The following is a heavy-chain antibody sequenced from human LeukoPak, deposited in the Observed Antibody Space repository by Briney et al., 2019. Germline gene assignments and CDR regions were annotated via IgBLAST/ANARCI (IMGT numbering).Heavy chain of an antibody. CDR1: GGSISSSSYY. CDR3: ARHILWFGELLWNAFDI. J-gene: IGHJ3*02. Sequence: PSGTLSLTCTVSGGSISSSSYYWGWIRQPPGKGLEWIGSIYYSGSTYYNPSLKSRVTISVDTSKNQFSLKLSSVTAADTAVYYCARHILWFGELLWNAFDIWGQGTMVTVSS. V-gene: IGHV4-39*01. CDR2: IYYSGST. D-gene: IGHD3-10*01.